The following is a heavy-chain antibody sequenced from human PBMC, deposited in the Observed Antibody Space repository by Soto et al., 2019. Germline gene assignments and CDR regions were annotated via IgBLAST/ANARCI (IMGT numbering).Heavy chain of an antibody. V-gene: IGHV3-15*01. D-gene: IGHD1-26*01. CDR2: IMSKTDGGTT. J-gene: IGHJ4*02. CDR1: GFTFSKAW. CDR3: TTDSGMSPYSFDY. Sequence: PGGSLRLSCATSGFTFSKAWVGWVRQAPGKGLEWVGRIMSKTDGGTTDYAAPVKGRFTISRDDSKSTLYLQMNSLKTEDTALYYCTTDSGMSPYSFDYWGQGTLVTVSS.